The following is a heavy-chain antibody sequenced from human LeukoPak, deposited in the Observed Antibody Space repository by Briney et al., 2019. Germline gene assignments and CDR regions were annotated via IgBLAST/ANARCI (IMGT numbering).Heavy chain of an antibody. CDR2: IYSGGST. CDR1: GFTVSSNY. D-gene: IGHD2-2*01. J-gene: IGHJ4*02. V-gene: IGHV3-53*01. CDR3: ARVRYQLMYYFDY. Sequence: GGSLRLSCAASGFTVSSNYMSWVRQAPGKGLEWVSVIYSGGSTYYADSVKGRFTIARDNSNNTLYLQMNSLRAEDTAVYYCARVRYQLMYYFDYWGQGTLVTVSS.